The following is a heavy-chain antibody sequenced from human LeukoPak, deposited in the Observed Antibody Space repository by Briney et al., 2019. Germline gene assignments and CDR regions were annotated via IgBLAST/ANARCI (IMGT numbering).Heavy chain of an antibody. CDR3: AKRGTVYYYDSSGKEFDY. CDR2: ISGSGGST. D-gene: IGHD3-22*01. V-gene: IGHV3-23*01. J-gene: IGHJ4*02. CDR1: GFTFSSYA. Sequence: PGGSLRLSCAASGFTFSSYAMSWVRQAPGKGLEWVSAISGSGGSTYYADSVKGRFTISRDNSKNTLYLQMNSLRAEDTAVYYCAKRGTVYYYDSSGKEFDYWGQGTLVTVSS.